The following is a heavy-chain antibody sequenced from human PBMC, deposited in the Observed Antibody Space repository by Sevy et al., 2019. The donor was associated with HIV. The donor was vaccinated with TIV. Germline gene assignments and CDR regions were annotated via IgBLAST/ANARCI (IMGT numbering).Heavy chain of an antibody. V-gene: IGHV4-4*07. CDR2: IYASGST. CDR1: GGSTDSYY. Sequence: SETLSLTCSVSGGSTDSYYWSWIRQPAGKGLEWIGRIYASGSTAYNPSLQSRVSISIDKSKNRFSLGLTSLTAADTGVYYCARELPFATSSAWGQGTRVTVSS. D-gene: IGHD6-6*01. CDR3: ARELPFATSSA. J-gene: IGHJ5*02.